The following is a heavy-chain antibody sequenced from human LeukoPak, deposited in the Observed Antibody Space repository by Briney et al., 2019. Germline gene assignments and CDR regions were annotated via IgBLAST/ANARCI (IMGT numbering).Heavy chain of an antibody. J-gene: IGHJ4*02. V-gene: IGHV3-43*02. CDR3: AKVSDMATRWGNFDY. CDR2: ISFDAGTT. D-gene: IGHD3-16*01. Sequence: PGGSLRLSCLASGFTFHNYAMHWVRQAPGKGLEWVSLISFDAGTTDYADSVKGRFTISRDNGKNSLYLQMNSLRTEDTAVYYCAKVSDMATRWGNFDYWGQGTLVTVSS. CDR1: GFTFHNYA.